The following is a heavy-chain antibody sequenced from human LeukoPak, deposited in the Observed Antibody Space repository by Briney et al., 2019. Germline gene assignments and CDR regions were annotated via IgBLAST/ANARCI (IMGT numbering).Heavy chain of an antibody. CDR1: GFTFSSYA. Sequence: GGSLTLSCAASGFTFSSYAMTWVRQAPGKGLEWVSAISGGGGSAYYADSVKGRFTISRDSSVNTLYLQMNSLTAGDTAVYYCAKAVGATRGYYYSGMDVWGQGTTVTVSS. CDR2: ISGGGGSA. J-gene: IGHJ6*02. V-gene: IGHV3-23*01. CDR3: AKAVGATRGYYYSGMDV. D-gene: IGHD1-26*01.